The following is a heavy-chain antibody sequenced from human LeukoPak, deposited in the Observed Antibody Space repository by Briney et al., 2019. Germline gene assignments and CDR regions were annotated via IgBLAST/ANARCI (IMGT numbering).Heavy chain of an antibody. D-gene: IGHD5-18*01. Sequence: SETLSLTCTVSGGSISGGGYYWSWIRQHPGKGLEWIGYIYYSGSTYYNPSLKSRVTISVDTSKNQFSLKLSSVTAADTAVYYCARGAGYSYGYQDAFDIWGQGTMVTVSS. CDR3: ARGAGYSYGYQDAFDI. CDR2: IYYSGST. V-gene: IGHV4-31*03. J-gene: IGHJ3*02. CDR1: GGSISGGGYY.